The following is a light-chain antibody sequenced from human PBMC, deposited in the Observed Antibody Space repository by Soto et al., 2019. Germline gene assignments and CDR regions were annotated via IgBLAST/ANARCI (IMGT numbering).Light chain of an antibody. V-gene: IGKV3-20*01. Sequence: EIVLTQSPGTLSLSPGERSTLSCSSSQSVSSSSLAWYQHKPGQAPRLLIYGASSRATGIPDRFSGSGSGTDFALTISRLEPEDFAVYYCQQYGSSPITFGQGTRLEIK. CDR1: QSVSSSS. CDR2: GAS. J-gene: IGKJ5*01. CDR3: QQYGSSPIT.